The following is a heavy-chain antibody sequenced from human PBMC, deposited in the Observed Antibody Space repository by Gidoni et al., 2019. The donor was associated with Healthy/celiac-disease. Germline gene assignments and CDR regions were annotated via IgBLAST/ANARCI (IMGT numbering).Heavy chain of an antibody. CDR3: AREAYGGNFDY. V-gene: IGHV3-21*01. D-gene: IGHD2-15*01. Sequence: EVQLVASGGGLVKPGGSLRLSCAASVFTFSSYSRNWVRQAPGEGLEWVSSISSRSSYIYYADSVKGRFTISRDNAKNSLYLQMNSLRAEDTAVYYCAREAYGGNFDYWGQGTLVTVSS. CDR1: VFTFSSYS. J-gene: IGHJ4*02. CDR2: ISSRSSYI.